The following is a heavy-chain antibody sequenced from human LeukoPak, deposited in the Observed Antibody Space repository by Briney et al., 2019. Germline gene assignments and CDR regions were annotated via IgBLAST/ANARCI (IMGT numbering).Heavy chain of an antibody. Sequence: SETLSLTCAVYGGSFSGYYWSWIRQPPGKGLEWIGEINHSGSTNYNPSLKSRVTISVDASKNQFSLKLSSVTAADTAVYYCARRGLRTDYYYDSSGYFSYWGQGTLVTVSS. D-gene: IGHD3-22*01. J-gene: IGHJ4*02. V-gene: IGHV4-34*01. CDR3: ARRGLRTDYYYDSSGYFSY. CDR2: INHSGST. CDR1: GGSFSGYY.